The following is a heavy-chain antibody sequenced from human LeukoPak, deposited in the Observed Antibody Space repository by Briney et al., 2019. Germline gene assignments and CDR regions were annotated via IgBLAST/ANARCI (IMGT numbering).Heavy chain of an antibody. D-gene: IGHD3-3*01. CDR2: MNPNSGNT. Sequence: ASVKVSCTASGYTFTSYDINWVRQATGQGLEWMGWMNPNSGNTGYAQKFQGRVTMTRNTSISTAYMELSSLRSEDTAVYYCARVSRYYDFWSGYYSYYYYGMDVWGQGTTVTVSS. J-gene: IGHJ6*02. CDR3: ARVSRYYDFWSGYYSYYYYGMDV. CDR1: GYTFTSYD. V-gene: IGHV1-8*01.